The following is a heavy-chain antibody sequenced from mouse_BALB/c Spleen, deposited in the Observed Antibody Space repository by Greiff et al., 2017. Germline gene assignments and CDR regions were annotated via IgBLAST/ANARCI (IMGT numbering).Heavy chain of an antibody. D-gene: IGHD2-10*01. J-gene: IGHJ4*01. V-gene: IGHV2-9*02. Sequence: VKLVESGPGLVAPSQSLSITCTVSGFSLTSYGVHWVRQPPGKGLEWRGVIWAGGSTNYNSALMSRLSISKDNSKSQVFLKMNSLQTDDTAMYYCARAYYGNYEDARDYWGQGTSVTVSS. CDR3: ARAYYGNYEDARDY. CDR1: GFSLTSYG. CDR2: IWAGGST.